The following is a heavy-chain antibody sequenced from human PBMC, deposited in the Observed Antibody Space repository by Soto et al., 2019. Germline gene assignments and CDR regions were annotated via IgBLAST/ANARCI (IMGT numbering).Heavy chain of an antibody. CDR3: SNGLHWGLISPTHDH. CDR2: INGGDDSE. D-gene: IGHD3-16*01. CDR1: GFTFSSYA. J-gene: IGHJ4*02. V-gene: IGHV3-23*01. Sequence: PGGSLRLSCAASGFTFSSYAMSWVRQAPGKGLEWVSGINGGDDSEHYVDSVRGRFTIIRDNSKNLLLLQMNSLRVEDTAIYYCSNGLHWGLISPTHDHWGQGTQVTVSS.